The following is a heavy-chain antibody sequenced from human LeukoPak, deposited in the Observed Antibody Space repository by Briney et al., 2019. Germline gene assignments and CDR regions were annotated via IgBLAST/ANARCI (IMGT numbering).Heavy chain of an antibody. Sequence: PSETLSLTCTVSGGSTSSSNYYWGWIRQPPGKGLEWIGGIHYSGNTYYNPSLKSRVTISVDTSKNQFSLKLSSVTAADTAVYYCASYYYDSSAYYGPFDYWGQGTLVTVSS. CDR1: GGSTSSSNYY. V-gene: IGHV4-39*01. CDR2: IHYSGNT. J-gene: IGHJ4*02. D-gene: IGHD3-22*01. CDR3: ASYYYDSSAYYGPFDY.